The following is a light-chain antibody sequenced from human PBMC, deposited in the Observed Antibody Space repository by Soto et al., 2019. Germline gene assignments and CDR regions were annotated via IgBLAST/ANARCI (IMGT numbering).Light chain of an antibody. Sequence: QSVLTQPPSASGTPGQRVTISCSGSSSNIGSNTVNWYQQLPGTATKLLIYSNNQRPSGVPDRFSGSKSGTSASLAISGLQSEDEAEYYCAAWDDSLNGPLFGGGTKVTVL. J-gene: IGLJ2*01. CDR3: AAWDDSLNGPL. CDR2: SNN. V-gene: IGLV1-44*01. CDR1: SSNIGSNT.